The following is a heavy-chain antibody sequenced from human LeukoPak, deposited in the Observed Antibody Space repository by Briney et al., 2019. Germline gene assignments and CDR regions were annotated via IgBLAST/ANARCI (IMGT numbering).Heavy chain of an antibody. V-gene: IGHV7-4-1*02. D-gene: IGHD6-19*01. CDR2: INTNTGNP. CDR1: GYTFTTYP. J-gene: IGHJ4*02. CDR3: ARVSTDIAVAGTIIDY. Sequence: ASVNVSCKASGYTFTTYPMNWVRQAPGQGLEWMGGINTNTGNPTYAQGFTGRFVFSLDTSVSTAYLQISSLKGEDTAVYYCARVSTDIAVAGTIIDYWGQGTLVTVSS.